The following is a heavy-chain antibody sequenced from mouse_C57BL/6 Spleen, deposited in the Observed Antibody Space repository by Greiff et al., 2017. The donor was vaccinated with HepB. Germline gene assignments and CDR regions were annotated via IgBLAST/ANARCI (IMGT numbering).Heavy chain of an antibody. CDR1: GYSITSGYY. J-gene: IGHJ1*03. CDR2: ISYDGSN. Sequence: ESGPGLVKPSQSLSLTCSVTGYSITSGYYWNWIRQFPGNKLEWMGYISYDGSNNYNPSLKNRISITRDTSKNQFFLKLNSVTTEDTATYYCARDRSSWYFDVWGTGTTVTVSS. D-gene: IGHD1-1*01. V-gene: IGHV3-6*01. CDR3: ARDRSSWYFDV.